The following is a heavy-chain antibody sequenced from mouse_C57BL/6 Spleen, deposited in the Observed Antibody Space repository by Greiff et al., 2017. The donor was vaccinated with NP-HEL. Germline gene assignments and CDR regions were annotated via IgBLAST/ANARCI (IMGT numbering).Heavy chain of an antibody. CDR1: GYTFTSYW. V-gene: IGHV1-50*01. CDR2: IDPSDSYT. Sequence: QVRLQQPGAELVKPGASVKLSCKASGYTFTSYWMPWVKQRPGPGLEWIGEIDPSDSYTNYNQKFKGKATLTVDTSSSTAYMQLSSLTSEDSAVYYCARSLSAGDDYWGQGTTLTVSS. D-gene: IGHD3-2*02. CDR3: ARSLSAGDDY. J-gene: IGHJ2*01.